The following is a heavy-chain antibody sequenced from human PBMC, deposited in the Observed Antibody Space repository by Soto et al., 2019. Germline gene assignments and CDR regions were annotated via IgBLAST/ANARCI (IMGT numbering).Heavy chain of an antibody. CDR2: IRTGDGNT. CDR3: ARENPPAAGSYYDY. V-gene: IGHV1-3*04. J-gene: IGHJ4*02. D-gene: IGHD6-13*01. CDR1: GYTFTHYA. Sequence: ASVKVSCKASGYTFTHYAMHWVRQAPGQRREWMGWIRTGDGNTDYSQKFQGRVTITRDTSASTTYMELSGLRSEETAVYYCARENPPAAGSYYDYWGQGTQVTVSS.